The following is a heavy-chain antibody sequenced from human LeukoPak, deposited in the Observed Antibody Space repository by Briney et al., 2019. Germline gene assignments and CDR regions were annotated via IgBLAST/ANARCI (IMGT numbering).Heavy chain of an antibody. J-gene: IGHJ4*02. Sequence: VASVKVSCKASGYTFTSYGISWVRQAPGQGLEWMGWINPYNGNTNYAQKLQGRVTMTRDTSISTAYMELSRLRSDDTAVYYCARDFGVRGAPRAFDYWGQGTLVTVSS. CDR1: GYTFTSYG. CDR2: INPYNGNT. V-gene: IGHV1-18*01. D-gene: IGHD3-10*01. CDR3: ARDFGVRGAPRAFDY.